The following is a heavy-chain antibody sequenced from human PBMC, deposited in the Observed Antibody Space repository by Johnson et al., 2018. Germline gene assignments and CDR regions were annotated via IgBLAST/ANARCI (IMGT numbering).Heavy chain of an antibody. CDR2: ISSGSSYI. CDR1: GFTFSSYS. J-gene: IGHJ3*02. CDR3: ARDGDSRGYPDAVDI. D-gene: IGHD3-22*01. V-gene: IGHV3-21*01. Sequence: EVQLLESGGGLVKPGGSLRLSCAASGFTFSSYSMNWVRQAPGKGLEWVSSISSGSSYIYYADSVKGRFTISRDNAKNSLYLQMNSLRAEDTAVYYCARDGDSRGYPDAVDIWGQGTMVTVSS.